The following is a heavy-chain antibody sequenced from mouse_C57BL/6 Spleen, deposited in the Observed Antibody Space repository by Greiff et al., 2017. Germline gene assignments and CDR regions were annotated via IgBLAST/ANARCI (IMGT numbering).Heavy chain of an antibody. V-gene: IGHV5-9*01. CDR3: ARHALYGRGVDY. CDR1: GFTFSSYT. CDR2: ISGGGGNT. Sequence: EVKLVESGGGLVKPGGSLKLSCAASGFTFSSYTMSWVRQTPEKRLEWVATISGGGGNTYYPDSVKGRFTISRDNAKNTLYLQMSSLRSEDTALYYFARHALYGRGVDYGGQGTTLTVSS. J-gene: IGHJ2*01. D-gene: IGHD1-1*01.